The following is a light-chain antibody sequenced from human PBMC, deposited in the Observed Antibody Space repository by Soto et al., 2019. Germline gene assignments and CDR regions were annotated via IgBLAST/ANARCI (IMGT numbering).Light chain of an antibody. Sequence: DIVLTQSRGTLSLSRGERASLCCRASQSVSSSYLAWSQQKPGQAPRILIYGASSRATGIPDRFSGSGSGTDFTLTISRLEPEYVAVYYCQQYGTSITFGEGTRLEIK. J-gene: IGKJ5*01. V-gene: IGKV3-20*01. CDR1: QSVSSSY. CDR2: GAS. CDR3: QQYGTSIT.